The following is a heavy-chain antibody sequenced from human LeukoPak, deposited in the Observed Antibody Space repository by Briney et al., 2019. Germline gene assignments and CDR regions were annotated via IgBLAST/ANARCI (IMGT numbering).Heavy chain of an antibody. D-gene: IGHD2-15*01. V-gene: IGHV3-23*01. J-gene: IGHJ4*02. CDR2: ISGSGGST. CDR3: AKRPAKSVVVVAAVSNYFDY. CDR1: GFTFSSFE. Sequence: GGSLRLSCAASGFTFSSFEMNWVRQAPGKGLEWVSAISGSGGSTYYADSVKGRFTISRDNSKNTLYLQMNSLRAEDTAVYYCAKRPAKSVVVVAAVSNYFDYWGQGTLVTVSS.